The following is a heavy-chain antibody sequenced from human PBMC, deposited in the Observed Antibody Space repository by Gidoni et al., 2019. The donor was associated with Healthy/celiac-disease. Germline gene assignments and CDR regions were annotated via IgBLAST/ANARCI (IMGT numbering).Heavy chain of an antibody. V-gene: IGHV1-69*01. J-gene: IGHJ4*02. CDR3: ATIIVGATITYYFDY. CDR2: IIPIFGTA. D-gene: IGHD1-26*01. Sequence: QVQLVQSGAEVKKPGSSVKVSCQASGGTFSSYAISWVRQAPGQGLEWMGGIIPIFGTANYAQKFQGRVTITADESTSTAYMELSSLRSEDTAVYYCATIIVGATITYYFDYWGQGTLVTVSS. CDR1: GGTFSSYA.